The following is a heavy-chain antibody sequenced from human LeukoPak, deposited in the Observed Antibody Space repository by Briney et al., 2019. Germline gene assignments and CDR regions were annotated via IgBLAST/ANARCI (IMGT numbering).Heavy chain of an antibody. CDR2: ISGSGGST. CDR3: AKDRHQSSGWYPHFFAY. J-gene: IGHJ4*02. V-gene: IGHV3-23*01. D-gene: IGHD6-19*01. CDR1: GFTFSSCA. Sequence: GGSLRLSCAASGFTFSSCAMSWVRQAPGKGLEWVSAISGSGGSTYYADSVKGRFTISRDNSKNTLYLQMNSLRAEDTAVYYCAKDRHQSSGWYPHFFAYWGQGTLVTVSS.